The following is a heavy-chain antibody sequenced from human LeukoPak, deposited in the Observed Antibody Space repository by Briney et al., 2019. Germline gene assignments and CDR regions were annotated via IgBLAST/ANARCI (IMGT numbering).Heavy chain of an antibody. D-gene: IGHD3-22*01. Sequence: GPSVKVSCKASGYTFTSYGISWVRQAPGQGLEWMGWISAYNGNTNYAQKLQGRVTMTTDTSTSTAYMELRSLRSDDTAVYYCARAMESYYDSSGYYYSDYWGQGTLVTVSS. V-gene: IGHV1-18*01. CDR2: ISAYNGNT. CDR1: GYTFTSYG. J-gene: IGHJ4*02. CDR3: ARAMESYYDSSGYYYSDY.